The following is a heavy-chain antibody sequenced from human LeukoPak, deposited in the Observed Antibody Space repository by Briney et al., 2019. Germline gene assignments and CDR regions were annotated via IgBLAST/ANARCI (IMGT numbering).Heavy chain of an antibody. D-gene: IGHD2-2*02. CDR3: ARHHIVVVPAAIYARREDWFDP. J-gene: IGHJ5*02. V-gene: IGHV4-38-2*01. CDR2: IYHSGSI. Sequence: PAETLSLTCAVSGYSISSGYYWGWIRQPPGKGLEWIGSIYHSGSIYYNPSLKSRVTISVDTSKNQFSLKLSSVSAADTAVYYCARHHIVVVPAAIYARREDWFDPWGQGTLVTVSS. CDR1: GYSISSGYY.